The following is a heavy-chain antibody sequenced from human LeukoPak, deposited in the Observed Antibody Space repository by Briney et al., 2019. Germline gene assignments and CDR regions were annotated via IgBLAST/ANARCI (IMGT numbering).Heavy chain of an antibody. Sequence: GGSLRLSCVASGFNFIDSVMHWVRQAPGKGLEWVSRISSSSRHKYYSDSVKGRFTISRDNAKNSLYLQMNSLRAEDTAVYYCTRETPTDYWGQGTLVTVSS. CDR2: ISSSSRHK. CDR1: GFNFIDSV. V-gene: IGHV3-21*01. CDR3: TRETPTDY. J-gene: IGHJ4*02.